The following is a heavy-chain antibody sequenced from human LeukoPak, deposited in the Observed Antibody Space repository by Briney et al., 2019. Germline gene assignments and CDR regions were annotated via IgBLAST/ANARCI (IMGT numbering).Heavy chain of an antibody. J-gene: IGHJ4*02. Sequence: ASVKVSCKASGYTFTAYYMHWVRQAPGQGLEWMGWIHPKSGGTNYAQRFQGRVTMTRDTSISTAYMELSRLRSDDTAVYYCARDGDYGSGSYYRGFFDYWGQGTQVTVSS. V-gene: IGHV1-2*02. CDR3: ARDGDYGSGSYYRGFFDY. CDR2: IHPKSGGT. CDR1: GYTFTAYY. D-gene: IGHD3-10*01.